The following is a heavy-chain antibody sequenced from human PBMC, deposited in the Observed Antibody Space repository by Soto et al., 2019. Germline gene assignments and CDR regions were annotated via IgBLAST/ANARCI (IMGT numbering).Heavy chain of an antibody. V-gene: IGHV3-30*18. CDR1: GFTFSNCA. Sequence: RRLSCAASGFTFSNCAMHWVRQAPGKGLEWVAVISSDGSNKYYADSVKGRVTISRDNSRNTLYLQMNSLRVEDTAVFYCVKDPPLHVSRYFAWLLPDYWGQGTPVTVSS. CDR3: VKDPPLHVSRYFAWLLPDY. J-gene: IGHJ4*02. CDR2: ISSDGSNK. D-gene: IGHD3-9*01.